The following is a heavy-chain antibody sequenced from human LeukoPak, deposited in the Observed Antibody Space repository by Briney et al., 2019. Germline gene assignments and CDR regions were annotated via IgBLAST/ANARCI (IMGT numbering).Heavy chain of an antibody. CDR3: ATSVGYHGSKNAFDV. CDR2: THYSGST. Sequence: SETLSLTCSVSGGSISSYFWTWIRQPPGKRLEWIGNTHYSGSTNYNPSLKGRVSISLDTSKNGFSLELTSVTAADTAVYYCATSVGYHGSKNAFDVWGLGTMVTVFS. V-gene: IGHV4-59*08. CDR1: GGSISSYF. D-gene: IGHD2-15*01. J-gene: IGHJ3*01.